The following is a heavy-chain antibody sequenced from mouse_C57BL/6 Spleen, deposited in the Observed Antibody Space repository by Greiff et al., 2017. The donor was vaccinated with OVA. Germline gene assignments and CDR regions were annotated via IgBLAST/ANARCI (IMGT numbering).Heavy chain of an antibody. Sequence: VQLQQSGPGLVQPSQSLSITCTVSGFSLTSYGVHWVRQSPGKGLEWLGVIWRGGSTDYNAAVMSRLSITKDNSKSQVFFKMNSLQADDTAIYYCAKTEDYGSSYFTYWGQGTLVTVSA. V-gene: IGHV2-5*01. CDR1: GFSLTSYG. CDR3: AKTEDYGSSYFTY. J-gene: IGHJ3*01. D-gene: IGHD1-1*01. CDR2: IWRGGST.